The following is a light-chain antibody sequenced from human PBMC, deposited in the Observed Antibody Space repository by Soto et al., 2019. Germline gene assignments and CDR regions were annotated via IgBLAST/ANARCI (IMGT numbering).Light chain of an antibody. CDR1: ESVNNY. Sequence: TVLTQSPATLSLSPGERATLSCRASESVNNYLAWYQQKPGQAPRLLIYDASSRATGIPARFSGTGSGTDFTLTISSLEPEDFAVYYCQQRTNWPPTFGQGTKVEIK. CDR3: QQRTNWPPT. J-gene: IGKJ1*01. V-gene: IGKV3-11*01. CDR2: DAS.